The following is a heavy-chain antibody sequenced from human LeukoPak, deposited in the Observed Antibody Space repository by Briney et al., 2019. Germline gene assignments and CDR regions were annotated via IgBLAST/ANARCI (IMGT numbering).Heavy chain of an antibody. Sequence: ASGKVSCKASGYIFTNSYMHWVRQAPGQGLEWMGIINPSGGNTNYAQTFQGRATMNRDTSKSTVYNRLSGLRYGNTAVYNCARDRNTIFEVVIYWLDPWGQGTLVADSS. CDR1: GYIFTNSY. D-gene: IGHD3-3*01. CDR3: ARDRNTIFEVVIYWLDP. J-gene: IGHJ5*02. CDR2: INPSGGNT. V-gene: IGHV1-46*01.